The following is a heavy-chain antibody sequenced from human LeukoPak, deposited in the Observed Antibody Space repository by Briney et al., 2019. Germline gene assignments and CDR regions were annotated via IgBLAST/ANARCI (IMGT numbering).Heavy chain of an antibody. J-gene: IGHJ4*02. D-gene: IGHD5-18*01. Sequence: PGGSLRLSCAASGFTFSSNYMSWVRQAPGKGLEWVSYISSSSSTIYYADSVKGRFTISRDNAKNSLYLQMNSLRAEDTAVYYCANERRGYSLTFDYWGQGTLVTVSS. V-gene: IGHV3-48*01. CDR1: GFTFSSNY. CDR3: ANERRGYSLTFDY. CDR2: ISSSSSTI.